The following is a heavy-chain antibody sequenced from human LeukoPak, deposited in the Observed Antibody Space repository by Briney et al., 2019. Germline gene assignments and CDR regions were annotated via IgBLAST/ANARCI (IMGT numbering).Heavy chain of an antibody. V-gene: IGHV3-23*01. CDR1: GFIFSSYA. CDR3: AKPPRGSGEDY. D-gene: IGHD3-10*01. Sequence: GGSLRLSYAASGFIFSSYAMNWVRQAPGRGLEWVSGSSGSGGSTYYADSVKGRFTISRDNSKNTLYLQMNSLRAEDTAVYYCAKPPRGSGEDYWGQGTLVTVSS. J-gene: IGHJ4*02. CDR2: SSGSGGST.